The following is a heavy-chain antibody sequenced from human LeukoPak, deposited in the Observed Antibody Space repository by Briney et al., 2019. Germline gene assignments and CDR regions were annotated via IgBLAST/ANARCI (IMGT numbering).Heavy chain of an antibody. CDR3: ARESLGLWFGRYDY. CDR1: GFTFSSYS. Sequence: PGGSLRLSCAASGFTFSSYSMNWVRQAPGKGLEWVSYISSSSSTIYYADSVKGRFTISRDNAKSSLYLQMNSLRSEDTAVYYCARESLGLWFGRYDYWGQGTLVTVSS. CDR2: ISSSSSTI. D-gene: IGHD3-10*01. V-gene: IGHV3-48*01. J-gene: IGHJ4*02.